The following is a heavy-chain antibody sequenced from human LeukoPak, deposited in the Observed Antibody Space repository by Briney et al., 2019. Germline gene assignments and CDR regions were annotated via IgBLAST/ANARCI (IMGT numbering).Heavy chain of an antibody. CDR3: ARDRPGGGINGMDV. Sequence: GRSLRLSCAPSGFTFRSYGMHWVRQAPGKGLEWVAAIWSDGSSNYYADSVMGRFTISRDNSKNTLYLQMDSLRAEDTVVYYCARDRPGGGINGMDVWGQGTTVTVSS. CDR1: GFTFRSYG. D-gene: IGHD3-16*01. CDR2: IWSDGSSN. J-gene: IGHJ6*02. V-gene: IGHV3-33*01.